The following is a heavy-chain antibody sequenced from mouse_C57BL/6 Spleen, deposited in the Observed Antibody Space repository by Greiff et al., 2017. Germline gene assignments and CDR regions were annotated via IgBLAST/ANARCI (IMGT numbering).Heavy chain of an antibody. CDR2: INPNNGGT. J-gene: IGHJ3*01. CDR1: GYTFTDYY. Sequence: VQLQQSGPELVKPGASVKISCKASGYTFTDYYMNWVKQSHGKSLEWIGDINPNNGGTSYNQKFKGKATLTVDTSSSTAYMELRSLTSEDSAVYYCAREPAAYWGQGTLVTVSA. CDR3: AREPAAY. V-gene: IGHV1-26*01.